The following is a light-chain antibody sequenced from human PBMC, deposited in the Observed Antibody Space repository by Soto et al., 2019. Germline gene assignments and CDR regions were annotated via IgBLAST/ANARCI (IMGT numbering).Light chain of an antibody. CDR1: HSISSF. Sequence: DIHMTQSPSALSASVGDRVTITCRASHSISSFLNWYQQKPGKAPNLLIYDASNWEIGVPSRFSGSGSGTHFTFTISSLQTDDIGTYYCQQYDSRPITFGRGTRLEIK. CDR2: DAS. V-gene: IGKV1-33*01. CDR3: QQYDSRPIT. J-gene: IGKJ5*01.